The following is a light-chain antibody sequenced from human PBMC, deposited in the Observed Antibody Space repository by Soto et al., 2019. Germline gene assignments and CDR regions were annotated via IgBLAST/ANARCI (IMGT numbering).Light chain of an antibody. Sequence: EIVMTQSQATLSVSQGERATLSCRASQRVSGTLAWYQQKPGQAPRLLIYGASTRATGIPARFSGSGSGTEFTLTISSLQSEDFAVYYCQQYNNWPPITFGQGTRLEIK. J-gene: IGKJ5*01. CDR3: QQYNNWPPIT. CDR1: QRVSGT. CDR2: GAS. V-gene: IGKV3-15*01.